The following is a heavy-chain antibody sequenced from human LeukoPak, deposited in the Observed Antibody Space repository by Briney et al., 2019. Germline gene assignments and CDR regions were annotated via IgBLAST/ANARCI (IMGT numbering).Heavy chain of an antibody. V-gene: IGHV4-39*01. CDR3: ARLAQRFDY. J-gene: IGHJ4*02. Sequence: SETLSLTCTVSGGSISGTTYYWVWIRQPPGKGLEWIGSIHYSGSAYFNPSLKSRVTISVDTTKNQFSLKMSSVTTADTAVYYCARLAQRFDYWGQGTLVTVSS. CDR2: IHYSGSA. CDR1: GGSISGTTYY.